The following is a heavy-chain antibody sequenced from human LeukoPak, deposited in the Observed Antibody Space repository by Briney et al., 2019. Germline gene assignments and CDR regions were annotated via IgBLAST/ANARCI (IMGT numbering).Heavy chain of an antibody. CDR3: ARGGRSGIYAYYFDN. D-gene: IGHD1-26*01. V-gene: IGHV3-48*03. Sequence: GGSLRLSCAASGFTFSSYEMNWVRQATGKVLECVSYNSSSASTIYYADSVKGRFTISRDNAKNSLYLQMNSLRAEDTAVYYCARGGRSGIYAYYFDNWGQGTLVTVSS. J-gene: IGHJ4*02. CDR2: NSSSASTI. CDR1: GFTFSSYE.